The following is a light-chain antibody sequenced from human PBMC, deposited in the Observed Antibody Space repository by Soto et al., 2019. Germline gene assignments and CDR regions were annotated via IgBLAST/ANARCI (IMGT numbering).Light chain of an antibody. Sequence: EIVLTQSPATLSLSPGERRTLSCRTSQNVGRYLAWYQHKPGQPPRLLIYDTSNRAPGTPGRFGGSGSGTDFTLTISTLEPEDFAVYYCVQRSVWPWTVGQGTKVEVK. V-gene: IGKV3-11*01. J-gene: IGKJ1*01. CDR3: VQRSVWPWT. CDR2: DTS. CDR1: QNVGRY.